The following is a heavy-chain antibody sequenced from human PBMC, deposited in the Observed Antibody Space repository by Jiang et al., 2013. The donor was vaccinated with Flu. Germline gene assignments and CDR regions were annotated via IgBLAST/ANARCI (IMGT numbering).Heavy chain of an antibody. V-gene: IGHV3-53*01. CDR2: IYTGGST. D-gene: IGHD4-17*01. CDR1: GFTVSKNY. CDR3: ARDTNYGDYLSS. J-gene: IGHJ5*02. Sequence: GGSLRLSCAASGFTVSKNYMTWIRQAPGKGLEWVSIIYTGGSTYYADSVKGRFTISRDNSKNMVFLQMDSLRVEDTAVYYCARDTNYGDYLSSWGQGTLVTVST.